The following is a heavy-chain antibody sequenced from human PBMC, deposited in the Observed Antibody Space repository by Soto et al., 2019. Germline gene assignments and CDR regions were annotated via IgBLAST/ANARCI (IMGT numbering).Heavy chain of an antibody. V-gene: IGHV3-72*01. J-gene: IGHJ2*01. CDR3: ARGYHSFDS. D-gene: IGHD2-2*01. Sequence: EVQLVESGGGLVQPGGSLRLSCAASGFTYSDHYMDWVRQAPWKGLEWVGRSRNKANSYSTVYAASVQGRFTVSRGESENSLYLQMNSLKTEDTAVYYCARGYHSFDSSGRGTLVTVSS. CDR2: SRNKANSYST. CDR1: GFTYSDHY.